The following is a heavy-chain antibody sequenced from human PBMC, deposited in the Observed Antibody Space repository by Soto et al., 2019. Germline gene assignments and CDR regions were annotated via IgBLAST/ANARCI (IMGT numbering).Heavy chain of an antibody. Sequence: QVQLVQSGAEVKKPGSSVKVSCKASGGTFSSYTISWVRQAPGQGLEWMGRIIPILGIANYAQKFQRRVTITADKSTSTAYMERRSLRSEDTAVYYCARAEIGPAAAKNYYYYMDVWGKGTTVTVSS. CDR2: IIPILGIA. CDR1: GGTFSSYT. D-gene: IGHD2-2*01. V-gene: IGHV1-69*02. CDR3: ARAEIGPAAAKNYYYYMDV. J-gene: IGHJ6*03.